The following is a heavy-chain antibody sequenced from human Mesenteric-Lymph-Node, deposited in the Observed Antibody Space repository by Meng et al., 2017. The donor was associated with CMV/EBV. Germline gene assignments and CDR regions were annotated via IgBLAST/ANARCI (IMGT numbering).Heavy chain of an antibody. J-gene: IGHJ4*02. CDR3: AKQQWLVREYYFDY. Sequence: CAVCGGSFSGYYWSWIRQPPGKGLEWIGESNHSGSTNYNPSLKSRVTISVDKSKNHFSLKLSSVTAADTAVYYCAKQQWLVREYYFDYWGLGTLVTVSS. CDR1: GGSFSGYY. V-gene: IGHV4-34*01. D-gene: IGHD6-19*01. CDR2: SNHSGST.